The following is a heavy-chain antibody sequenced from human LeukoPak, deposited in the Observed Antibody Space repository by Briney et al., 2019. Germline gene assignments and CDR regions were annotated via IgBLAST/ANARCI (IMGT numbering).Heavy chain of an antibody. CDR2: IYYSGST. D-gene: IGHD3-16*01. CDR3: ARDGPYYDYVWGSYYAFDI. Sequence: SETLSLTCTVSGGSVSSGSYYWSWIRQPPGTGLEWIGYIYYSGSTNYNPSLKSRVTISVDTSKNQFSLKLSSVTAADTAVYYCARDGPYYDYVWGSYYAFDIRGQGTMVTVSS. J-gene: IGHJ3*02. CDR1: GGSVSSGSYY. V-gene: IGHV4-61*01.